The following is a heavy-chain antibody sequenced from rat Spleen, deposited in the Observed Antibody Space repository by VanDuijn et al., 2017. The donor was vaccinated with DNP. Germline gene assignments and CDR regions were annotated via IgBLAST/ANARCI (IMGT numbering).Heavy chain of an antibody. D-gene: IGHD1-2*01. Sequence: EVQLVESGGDLVQPGGSLKLSCVASGFTFNYFWMAWVRQVPGKGLEWVASITNTDRTEYVDSVKGRFAISRDNAKSTLYLQMNSLRSEDMATYYCARYSLIKRMWDYWGQGVMVTVSS. CDR2: ITNTDRT. CDR1: GFTFNYFW. V-gene: IGHV5-31*01. CDR3: ARYSLIKRMWDY. J-gene: IGHJ2*01.